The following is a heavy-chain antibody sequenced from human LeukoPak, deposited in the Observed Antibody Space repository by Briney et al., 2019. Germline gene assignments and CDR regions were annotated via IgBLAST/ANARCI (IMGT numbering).Heavy chain of an antibody. J-gene: IGHJ4*02. CDR2: ISYDGSNK. V-gene: IGHV3-30-3*01. CDR3: ARDPGYDSRPPYYFDY. Sequence: PGRSLRLSCAAAGFTFSGYAMHWVRQAPGKRLEWVAVISYDGSNKYYADSVKGRFTVSRDNSKNTLYLQMSSLRAEDTAVFYCARDPGYDSRPPYYFDYWGQGTLVTVSS. CDR1: GFTFSGYA. D-gene: IGHD3-22*01.